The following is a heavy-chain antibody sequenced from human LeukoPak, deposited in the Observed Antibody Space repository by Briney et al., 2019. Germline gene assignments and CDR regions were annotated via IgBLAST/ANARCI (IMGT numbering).Heavy chain of an antibody. J-gene: IGHJ1*01. CDR2: MNPNSGNT. CDR1: GYTFTSYD. D-gene: IGHD5-12*01. V-gene: IGHV1-8*01. Sequence: ASVKVSCKASGYTFTSYDINWVRQATGQGLEWVGWMNPNSGNTGYAQEFQGRVTMTRNTSISTAYMELSSLRSEDTAVYYCARGWRHSGYQIDEYFQHWGQGTLVTVSS. CDR3: ARGWRHSGYQIDEYFQH.